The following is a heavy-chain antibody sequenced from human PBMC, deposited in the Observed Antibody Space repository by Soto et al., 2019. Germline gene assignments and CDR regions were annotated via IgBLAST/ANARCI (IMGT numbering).Heavy chain of an antibody. CDR3: AKGSVLRVVEAPLAILGGVDV. J-gene: IGHJ6*02. Sequence: PGGSLRLSCVASGFTFSSYGMHWVRQAPGKGLEWVAVMSYDGSHEYYADSVKGRFTISRVNSKTILYLQMNSLRLEDTAVYYCAKGSVLRVVEAPLAILGGVDVWGQGAMVTVSS. CDR1: GFTFSSYG. D-gene: IGHD2-8*01. V-gene: IGHV3-33*06. CDR2: MSYDGSHE.